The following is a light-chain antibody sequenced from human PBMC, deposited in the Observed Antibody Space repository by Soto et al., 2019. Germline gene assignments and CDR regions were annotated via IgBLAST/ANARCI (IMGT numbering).Light chain of an antibody. Sequence: DLVMTQSPLSLPVTPGEPASISCRSSQSLLHSNGYNYLDWYLLKPGQSPQLLIYLGSNRASGVHDRFSGSGSGTDFTLKISRVEAEDVGVYYCMQALQTPYTFGQGTKLEIK. CDR3: MQALQTPYT. CDR1: QSLLHSNGYNY. CDR2: LGS. V-gene: IGKV2-28*01. J-gene: IGKJ2*01.